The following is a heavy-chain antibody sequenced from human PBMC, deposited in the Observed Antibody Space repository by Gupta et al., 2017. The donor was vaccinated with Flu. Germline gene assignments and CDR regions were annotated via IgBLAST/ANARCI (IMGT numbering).Heavy chain of an antibody. CDR1: GCTVSDSW. V-gene: IGHV3-7*01. J-gene: IGHJ4*02. CDR2: INQDGSTK. Sequence: EVQLVESGGGLVQPGGSLRRACAASGCTVSDSWMNWVGQAPGKGLEGVANINQDGSTKNYVDSLKGRFTVSRDNAKNSLYLQMDSLRAEDTAVYFCARNRGWEQFDYWGQGTLVTVSS. CDR3: ARNRGWEQFDY. D-gene: IGHD5-24*01.